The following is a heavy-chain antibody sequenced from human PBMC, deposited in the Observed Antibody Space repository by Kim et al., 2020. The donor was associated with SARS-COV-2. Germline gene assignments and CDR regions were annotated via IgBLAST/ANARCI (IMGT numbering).Heavy chain of an antibody. V-gene: IGHV3-23*01. Sequence: GGSLRLSCAASGFTFNTYAMSWVRQAPGKGLEWVSAISGSGGNTYYADSVKGRFTISRDNSKNTLYLQMNSLRAEDTAIYYCAKGRSYFDWFLQVDQYYGMDVWGQGTTVTVSS. D-gene: IGHD3-9*01. J-gene: IGHJ6*02. CDR1: GFTFNTYA. CDR2: ISGSGGNT. CDR3: AKGRSYFDWFLQVDQYYGMDV.